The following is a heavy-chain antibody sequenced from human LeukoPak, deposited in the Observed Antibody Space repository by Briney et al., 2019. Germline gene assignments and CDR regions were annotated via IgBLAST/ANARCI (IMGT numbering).Heavy chain of an antibody. CDR1: GGSISSGSYY. CDR3: ARDPAVAGPDYYYYYGMDV. D-gene: IGHD6-19*01. Sequence: PSETLSLTCTVSGGSISSGSYYWSWIRQPAGKGLEWIGRIYTSGSTNYNPSLKSRVTISVDTSKNQFPLQLSSVTAADTAVYYCARDPAVAGPDYYYYYGMDVWGQGTTVTVSS. V-gene: IGHV4-61*02. J-gene: IGHJ6*02. CDR2: IYTSGST.